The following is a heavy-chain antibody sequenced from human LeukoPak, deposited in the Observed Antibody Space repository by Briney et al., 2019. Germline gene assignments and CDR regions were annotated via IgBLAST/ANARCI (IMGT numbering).Heavy chain of an antibody. Sequence: SETLSLTCTVSGYSISSGYYWGWIRQPPGKGLEWIGSIYHSGSTYYNPSPKSRVTISIDTSKNQFSLKLSSVTAADTAVYYCARVRKEGYYYYMDVWGKGTTVTVSS. J-gene: IGHJ6*03. CDR3: ARVRKEGYYYYMDV. V-gene: IGHV4-38-2*02. CDR1: GYSISSGYY. CDR2: IYHSGST.